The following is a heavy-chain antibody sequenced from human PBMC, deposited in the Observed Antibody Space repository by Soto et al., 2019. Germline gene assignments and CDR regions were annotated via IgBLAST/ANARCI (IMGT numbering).Heavy chain of an antibody. D-gene: IGHD2-15*01. CDR1: GGTFSSYV. CDR2: IIPIFGTA. CDR3: ARDPGSDCSGGSCYTDHFDY. V-gene: IGHV1-69*01. Sequence: SVKVSCKASGGTFSSYVISWVRQDPGQGLEWMGGIIPIFGTANYAQKFQGRVTITADESTSTAYMELSSLRSEDTAVYYCARDPGSDCSGGSCYTDHFDYWGQGTLVTVSS. J-gene: IGHJ4*02.